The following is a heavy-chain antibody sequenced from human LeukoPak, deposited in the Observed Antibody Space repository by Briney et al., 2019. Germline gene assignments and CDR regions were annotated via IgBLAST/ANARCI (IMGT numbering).Heavy chain of an antibody. CDR3: VRVMTTTSHLDS. CDR2: ITNDGTYT. CDR1: GFTFSNHS. V-gene: IGHV3-30*04. D-gene: IGHD3-16*01. Sequence: GGSLRLSCAASGFTFSNHSMIWVRQTPGKGLEWVALITNDGTYTPYGDSVNGLFTISRDNTKNTLYLQMNSLRADDMAVYYCVRVMTTTSHLDSWGPGTLVTVSS. J-gene: IGHJ4*02.